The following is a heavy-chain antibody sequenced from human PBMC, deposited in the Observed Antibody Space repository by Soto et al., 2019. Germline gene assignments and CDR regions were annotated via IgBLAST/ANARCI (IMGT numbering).Heavy chain of an antibody. D-gene: IGHD6-13*01. CDR1: GGSISSGDYY. V-gene: IGHV4-39*01. CDR3: ARRQSSSWYGL. Sequence: PSETLSLTCTVSGGSISSGDYYWSWIRQPPGKGLEWIGSIYYSGSTYYNPSLKSRVTISVDTSKNQFSLKLSSVTAADTAVYYCARRQSSSWYGLWGQGTLVTVS. CDR2: IYYSGST. J-gene: IGHJ4*02.